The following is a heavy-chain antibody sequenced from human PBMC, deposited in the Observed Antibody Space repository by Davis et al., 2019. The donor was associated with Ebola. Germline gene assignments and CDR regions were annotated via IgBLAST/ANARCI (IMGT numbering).Heavy chain of an antibody. J-gene: IGHJ5*02. CDR3: AKGTSGSKIHWFDP. Sequence: GGSLRLSCAASGFTFSSYWMHWVRQAPGKGLEWVAVISYDGSNKYYADSVKGRFTISRDNSKNTLYLQMNSLRAEDTAVYYCAKGTSGSKIHWFDPWGQGTLVTVSS. D-gene: IGHD5/OR15-5a*01. CDR2: ISYDGSNK. V-gene: IGHV3-30*18. CDR1: GFTFSSYW.